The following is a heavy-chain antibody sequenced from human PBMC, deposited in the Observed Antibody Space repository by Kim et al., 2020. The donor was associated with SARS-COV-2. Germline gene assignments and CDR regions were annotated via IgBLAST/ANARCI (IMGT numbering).Heavy chain of an antibody. J-gene: IGHJ6*02. V-gene: IGHV3-20*01. Sequence: GGSLRLSCAASGFTFDDYGMSWVRQAPGKGLEWVSGINWNGGSTGYADSVKGRFTISRDNAKNSLYLQMNSLRAEDTALYHCARGPDYYGSGSYSYYYYGMDVWGQGTTVTVSS. D-gene: IGHD3-10*01. CDR3: ARGPDYYGSGSYSYYYYGMDV. CDR2: INWNGGST. CDR1: GFTFDDYG.